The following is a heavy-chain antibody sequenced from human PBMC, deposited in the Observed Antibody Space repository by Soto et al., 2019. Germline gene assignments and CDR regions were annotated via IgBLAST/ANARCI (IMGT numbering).Heavy chain of an antibody. D-gene: IGHD6-19*01. CDR3: ASPLRPYSSCWYPQQKRYYYSGMDV. V-gene: IGHV4-39*01. J-gene: IGHJ6*02. Sequence: PPGKGLEWIGSIYYSGSTYYNPSLKSRVTISVDTSKNQFSLKLSSVTAADTAVYYCASPLRPYSSCWYPQQKRYYYSGMDVWGQGTAVTVTS. CDR2: IYYSGST.